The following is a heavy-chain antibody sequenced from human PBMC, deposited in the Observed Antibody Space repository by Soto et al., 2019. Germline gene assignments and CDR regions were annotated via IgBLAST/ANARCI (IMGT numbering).Heavy chain of an antibody. J-gene: IGHJ6*02. CDR3: ARNIVVVPAANHYYYYYGMDV. CDR2: ISSSSSYI. D-gene: IGHD2-2*01. Sequence: EVQLVESGGGLVKPGGSLRLSCAASGFTFSSYSMNWVRQAPGKGLEWVSSISSSSSYIYYADSVKGRFTISRDNAKNSLYLQMNSLRAEDTAVYYCARNIVVVPAANHYYYYYGMDVWGQGTTVTVSS. V-gene: IGHV3-21*01. CDR1: GFTFSSYS.